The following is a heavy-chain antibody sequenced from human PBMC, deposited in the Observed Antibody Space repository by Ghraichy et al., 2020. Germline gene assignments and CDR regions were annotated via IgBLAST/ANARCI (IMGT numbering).Heavy chain of an antibody. J-gene: IGHJ4*02. CDR3: AKPVSKGEDY. CDR2: ISGSGGST. CDR1: GFTFSSYA. Sequence: LSLTCAASGFTFSSYAMSWVRQAPGKGLEWVSAISGSGGSTYYADSVKGRFTISRDNSKNTLYLQMNSLRAEDTAVYYCAKPVSKGEDYWGQGTLVTVSS. D-gene: IGHD1-26*01. V-gene: IGHV3-23*01.